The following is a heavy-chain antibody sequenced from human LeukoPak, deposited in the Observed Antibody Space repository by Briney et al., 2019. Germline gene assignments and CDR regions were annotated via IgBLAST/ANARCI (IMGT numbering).Heavy chain of an antibody. J-gene: IGHJ4*02. V-gene: IGHV4-39*01. D-gene: IGHD3/OR15-3a*01. CDR2: IYYTGNT. CDR1: GVSISSSNSY. CDR3: ARQTGSGLFTLP. Sequence: SETLSLTCTVSGVSISSSNSYWGWIRQPPGKGLEWIGSIYYTGNTYYNASLKSRVTISIDTSKNQISLRLTSATAADTAMYYCARQTGSGLFTLPGGQGTLVTVSS.